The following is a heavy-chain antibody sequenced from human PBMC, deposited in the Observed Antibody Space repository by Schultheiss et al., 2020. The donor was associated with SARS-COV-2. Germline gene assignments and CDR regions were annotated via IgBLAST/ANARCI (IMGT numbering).Heavy chain of an antibody. V-gene: IGHV3-23*01. CDR1: GFTFSSYE. D-gene: IGHD5-24*01. CDR2: ISGSGGST. Sequence: GESLKISCAASGFTFSSYEMNWVRQAPGKGLEWVSAISGSGGSTYYADSVKGRFTISRDNSKNTLYLQMNSLRAEDTAVYYCARCHGDGYRIDAFDIWGQGTMVTVSS. J-gene: IGHJ3*02. CDR3: ARCHGDGYRIDAFDI.